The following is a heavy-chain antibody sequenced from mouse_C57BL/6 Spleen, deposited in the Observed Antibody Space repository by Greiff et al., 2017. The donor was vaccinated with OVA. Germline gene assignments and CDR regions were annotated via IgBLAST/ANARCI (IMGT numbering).Heavy chain of an antibody. V-gene: IGHV6-3*01. Sequence: EVMLVESGGGLVQPGGSMKLSCVASGFTFSNYWMNWVRQSPEKGLEWVAQIRLKSDNYATHYAESVKGRFTISRDYSKSSGYLQMNNLRAEDTGIYYCTAPYYRYFDVWGTGTTVTVAS. J-gene: IGHJ1*03. CDR1: GFTFSNYW. CDR2: IRLKSDNYAT. CDR3: TAPYYRYFDV.